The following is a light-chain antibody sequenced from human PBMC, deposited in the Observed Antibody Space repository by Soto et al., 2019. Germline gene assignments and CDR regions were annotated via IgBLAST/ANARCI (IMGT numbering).Light chain of an antibody. J-gene: IGKJ1*01. CDR1: QSVLYSSNNKNY. Sequence: DIVMTQSPDSLAVSLGERATINCKSSQSVLYSSNNKNYLAWYQQKPGQPPKLLIYWASTRESGVPDRLSGSGSGTDFTLTISSLQAEDVAVYYCQQYYSTTTWTFGQGTKVEIK. CDR3: QQYYSTTTWT. V-gene: IGKV4-1*01. CDR2: WAS.